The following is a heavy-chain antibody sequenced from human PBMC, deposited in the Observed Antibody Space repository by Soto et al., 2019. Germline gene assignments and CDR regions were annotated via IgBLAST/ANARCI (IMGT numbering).Heavy chain of an antibody. CDR3: ARDRSSSSEMGMDV. CDR1: GFTFRGYG. V-gene: IGHV3-30*03. J-gene: IGHJ6*02. D-gene: IGHD6-6*01. Sequence: QVQLVESGGGVVQPGRSLRLSCAASGFTFRGYGMHWVRQAPGKGLEWVAVISYDGSNKYYADSVKGRFTISRDNSKNTLSLRMNSLRVEDTAVYYCARDRSSSSEMGMDVWVQGTTVTVSS. CDR2: ISYDGSNK.